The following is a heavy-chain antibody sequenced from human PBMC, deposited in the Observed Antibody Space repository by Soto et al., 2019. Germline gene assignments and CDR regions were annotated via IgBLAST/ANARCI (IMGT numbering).Heavy chain of an antibody. CDR2: IYHSGST. V-gene: IGHV4-4*02. CDR1: SGSISSSNW. Sequence: SETLSLTCAVSSGSISSSNWWSWVRQPPGKGLEWIGEIYHSGSTNYNPSLKSRVTISVDKSKNQFSLKLSSVTAADTAVYYCARGGIEYSSSYGQGYYYYYMDVWGKGTTVTVSS. J-gene: IGHJ6*03. CDR3: ARGGIEYSSSYGQGYYYYYMDV. D-gene: IGHD6-6*01.